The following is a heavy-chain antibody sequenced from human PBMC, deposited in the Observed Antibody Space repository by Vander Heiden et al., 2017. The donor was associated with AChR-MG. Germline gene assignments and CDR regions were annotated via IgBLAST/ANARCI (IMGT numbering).Heavy chain of an antibody. CDR2: IYSTGST. Sequence: VQLQESGPGLVKPSETLSLLCTVSGGSINNYYWSWIRQPAGKGLEWIGRIYSTGSTNYNPSLRSRVTVSLDTSKNHFSLSLSSVTAADTAVYYCARARSYSNYGLDVWGQGTSVTVS. V-gene: IGHV4-4*07. J-gene: IGHJ6*02. CDR1: GGSINNYY. D-gene: IGHD4-4*01. CDR3: ARARSYSNYGLDV.